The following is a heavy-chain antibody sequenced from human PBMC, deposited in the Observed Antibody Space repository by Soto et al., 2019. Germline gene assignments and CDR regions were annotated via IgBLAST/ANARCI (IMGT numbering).Heavy chain of an antibody. V-gene: IGHV3-23*01. D-gene: IGHD4-17*01. CDR2: ISGSGGST. J-gene: IGHJ6*02. CDR1: GFTFSSYA. CDR3: AKERVDYVGSMYYYYGMDV. Sequence: GGSLRLSCAASGFTFSSYAMSWVRQAPGKGLEWVSAISGSGGSTYYADSVKGRFTISRDNSKNTLYLQMNSLRAEDTAVYYCAKERVDYVGSMYYYYGMDVWGQGTTVTVSS.